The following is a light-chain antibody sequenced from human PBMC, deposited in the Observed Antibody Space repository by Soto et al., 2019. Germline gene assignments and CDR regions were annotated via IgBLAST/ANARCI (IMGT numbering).Light chain of an antibody. Sequence: QSVLTQPASESGSPGQSITISCTGTSSDVGGYNYVSWYQQHPGKAPKLMIYEVSNRPSGVSNRFSGSKCGNTASLTISGLQAEDEADYYCSSYTTSSTLVVFGGGIKLTVL. J-gene: IGLJ2*01. CDR3: SSYTTSSTLVV. V-gene: IGLV2-14*01. CDR2: EVS. CDR1: SSDVGGYNY.